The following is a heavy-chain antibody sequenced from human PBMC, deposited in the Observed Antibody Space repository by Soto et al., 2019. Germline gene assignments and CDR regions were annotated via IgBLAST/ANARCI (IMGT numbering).Heavy chain of an antibody. CDR1: VGSISSGGYY. V-gene: IGHV4-31*03. D-gene: IGHD1-26*01. Sequence: QVQLQESGPGLVKPSQTLSLTCTVSVGSISSGGYYWSWIRQHPGKGLEWIGYIYYSGSTYYNPSLKSRVTISVDTSKNQFALKLSSVTAADTAVYYGARWVGATSFDYWGQGTLVTVSS. J-gene: IGHJ4*02. CDR3: ARWVGATSFDY. CDR2: IYYSGST.